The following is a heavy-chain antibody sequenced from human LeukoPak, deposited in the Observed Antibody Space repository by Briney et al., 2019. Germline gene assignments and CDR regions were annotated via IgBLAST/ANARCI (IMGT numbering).Heavy chain of an antibody. CDR2: ISGSGGST. J-gene: IGHJ4*02. D-gene: IGHD1-1*01. V-gene: IGHV3-23*01. CDR3: AKLWTGTTMNPFDY. CDR1: GFTFSSYA. Sequence: GGSLRLSCAASGFTFSSYAMSWVRQAPGKGLEWVSAISGSGGSTYYADSVKGRFTISRDNSKNTLYLQMNSLRAEDTAVYYCAKLWTGTTMNPFDYWGQGTLVTVSP.